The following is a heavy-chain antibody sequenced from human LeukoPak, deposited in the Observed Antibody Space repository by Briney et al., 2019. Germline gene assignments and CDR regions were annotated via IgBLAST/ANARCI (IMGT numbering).Heavy chain of an antibody. J-gene: IGHJ6*02. Sequence: SETPSLTCAVSGGSISSGGYSWSWIRQPPGKGLEWIGYIYHSGSTYYNPSLKSRVTISVDRSKNQFSLKLSSVTAADTAVYYCARVMTTVTSGAMDVWGQGTTVTVSS. CDR2: IYHSGST. CDR1: GGSISSGGYS. V-gene: IGHV4-30-2*01. CDR3: ARVMTTVTSGAMDV. D-gene: IGHD4-17*01.